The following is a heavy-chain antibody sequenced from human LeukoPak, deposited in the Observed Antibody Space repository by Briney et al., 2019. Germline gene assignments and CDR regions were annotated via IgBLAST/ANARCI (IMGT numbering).Heavy chain of an antibody. CDR2: IYYSGST. CDR3: ARVTPRGEFPAY. V-gene: IGHV4-59*01. Sequence: PSETLSLTCTVSGVSISSYYWSWIRQPPGKGLEWRGYIYYSGSTNYNPSLKSRVTISVDTSKNQFSLKLSSVTAADTAVYYCARVTPRGEFPAYWGQGTLVTVSS. CDR1: GVSISSYY. D-gene: IGHD3-10*01. J-gene: IGHJ4*02.